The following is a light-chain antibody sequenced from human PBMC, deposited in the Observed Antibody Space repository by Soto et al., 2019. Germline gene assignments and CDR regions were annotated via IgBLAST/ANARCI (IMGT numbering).Light chain of an antibody. J-gene: IGLJ1*01. CDR3: GTWDSTDYV. CDR2: ENN. Sequence: HSVLTQPPSVSAAPGQKVTISCSGSSSNIGSNYVSWYQQLPGTAPKLLIYENNKRPSGIPDRFSGSKSGTSATLGITGLQTGDEADYYCGTWDSTDYVFGTGTKVTVL. V-gene: IGLV1-51*02. CDR1: SSNIGSNY.